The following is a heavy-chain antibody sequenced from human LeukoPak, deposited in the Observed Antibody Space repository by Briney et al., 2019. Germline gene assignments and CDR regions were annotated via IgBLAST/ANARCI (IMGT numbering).Heavy chain of an antibody. CDR2: IYHSGST. CDR3: AKVRGAVATNYADY. V-gene: IGHV4-59*01. D-gene: IGHD5-12*01. CDR1: GGSISSFC. J-gene: IGHJ4*02. Sequence: SETLSLTCTISGGSISSFCWSWIRQPPGKGLEWIGYIYHSGSTYYNPSLKSRVTISVDTSKNQFSLKLSSVTAADTAVYYCAKVRGAVATNYADYWGQGTLVTVSS.